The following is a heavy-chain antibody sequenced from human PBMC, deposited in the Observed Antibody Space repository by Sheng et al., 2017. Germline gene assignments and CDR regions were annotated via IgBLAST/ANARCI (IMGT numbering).Heavy chain of an antibody. CDR1: GGSISSYY. V-gene: IGHV4-4*07. CDR2: IYTSGST. D-gene: IGHD2-21*02. Sequence: QVQLQESGPGLVKPSETLSLTCTVSGGSISSYYWSWIRQPAGKGLEWIGRIYTSGSTNYNPSLKSRVTMSVDTSKNQFSLKLSSVTAADTAVYYCARAVPTRAVTALYWYFDLWGRGTLVTVSS. CDR3: ARAVPTRAVTALYWYFDL. J-gene: IGHJ2*01.